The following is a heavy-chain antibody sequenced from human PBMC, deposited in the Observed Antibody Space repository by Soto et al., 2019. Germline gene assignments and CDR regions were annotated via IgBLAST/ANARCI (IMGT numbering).Heavy chain of an antibody. D-gene: IGHD4-17*01. Sequence: EVQLLESGGGLVQPGGSLRLSCAASGFTFSSYAMICVRQAPGKGLEWVSAISGSGGSTYYADSVKGRFTISRDNSKNTLYLQMNSLRAEDTAVYYCAKDQGDGDPFPRYWGQGTLVTVSS. CDR3: AKDQGDGDPFPRY. CDR2: ISGSGGST. V-gene: IGHV3-23*01. CDR1: GFTFSSYA. J-gene: IGHJ4*02.